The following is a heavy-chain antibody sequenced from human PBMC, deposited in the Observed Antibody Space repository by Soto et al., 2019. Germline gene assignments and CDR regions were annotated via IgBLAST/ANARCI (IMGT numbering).Heavy chain of an antibody. V-gene: IGHV3-33*01. D-gene: IGHD2-15*01. CDR3: AREIGYCSGGSCYSKDYYYYMDV. Sequence: GGSLRLSCAASGFTSSRNGMHWIRQAPGKWLEWVAIIWYHGNKENYADSVRGRFTISRDNSKNTVYLQMDSLRVEDTAVYYCAREIGYCSGGSCYSKDYYYYMDVWGKGTTVTVSS. CDR2: IWYHGNKE. J-gene: IGHJ6*03. CDR1: GFTSSRNG.